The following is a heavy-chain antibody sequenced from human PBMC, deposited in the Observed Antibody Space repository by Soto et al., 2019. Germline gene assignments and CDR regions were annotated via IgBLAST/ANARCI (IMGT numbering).Heavy chain of an antibody. J-gene: IGHJ6*02. CDR3: ARQGGYDILTGYYKGGPYYYYGMDV. CDR2: IYYSGST. D-gene: IGHD3-9*01. V-gene: IGHV4-39*01. CDR1: GGSISSSSYY. Sequence: SVTLSLTCTVSGGSISSSSYYWGWIRQPPGKGLEWIGSIYYSGSTYYNPSLKSRVTISVDTSKNQFSLKLSSVTAADTAVYYCARQGGYDILTGYYKGGPYYYYGMDVWCQGTTVT.